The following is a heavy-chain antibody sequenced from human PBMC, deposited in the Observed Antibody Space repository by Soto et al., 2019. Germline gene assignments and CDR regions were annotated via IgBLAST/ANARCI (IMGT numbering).Heavy chain of an antibody. D-gene: IGHD2-8*01. V-gene: IGHV3-64*01. CDR3: ARDVLRQDAFDI. J-gene: IGHJ3*02. CDR2: ISSNGGST. CDR1: GFTFSSYA. Sequence: EVQLVESGGGLVQPGGSLRLSCAASGFTFSSYAMHWVRQAPGKGLEYVSAISSNGGSTHYANSVKGRFTISRDNSKNPLYLQMGSLSSEDMAVYYCARDVLRQDAFDIWGQWTMVTVSS.